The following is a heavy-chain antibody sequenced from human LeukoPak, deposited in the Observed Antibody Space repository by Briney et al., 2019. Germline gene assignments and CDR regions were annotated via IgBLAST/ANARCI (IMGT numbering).Heavy chain of an antibody. CDR2: IYYSGST. CDR3: ARVQGTDYYDSSGYYDLKTFDY. J-gene: IGHJ4*02. D-gene: IGHD3-22*01. CDR1: GGSISIYY. V-gene: IGHV4-59*01. Sequence: PSETLSLTCTVPGGSISIYYWSWIRQPPGKGLEWIGYIYYSGSTNYNPSLKSRVTISVDTSKNQFSLKLSSVTAADTAVYYCARVQGTDYYDSSGYYDLKTFDYWGQGTLVTVSS.